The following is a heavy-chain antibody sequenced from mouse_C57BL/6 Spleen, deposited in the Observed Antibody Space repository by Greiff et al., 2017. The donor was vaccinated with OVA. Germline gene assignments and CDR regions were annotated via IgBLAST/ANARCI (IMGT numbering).Heavy chain of an antibody. V-gene: IGHV1-52*01. CDR1: GYTFTSYW. CDR3: ARRDGNSYYYAMDY. D-gene: IGHD2-1*01. J-gene: IGHJ4*01. Sequence: QVQLQQPGAELVRPGSSVKLSCKASGYTFTSYWMHWVKQRPIQGLEWIGNIDPSDSETHYNQKFKDKATLTVDKSSSTAYMQLSSLTSEDSAVYYCARRDGNSYYYAMDYWGQGTSVTVSS. CDR2: IDPSDSET.